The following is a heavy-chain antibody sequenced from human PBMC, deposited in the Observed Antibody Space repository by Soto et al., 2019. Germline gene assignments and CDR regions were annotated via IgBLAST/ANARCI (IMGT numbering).Heavy chain of an antibody. CDR1: GGSVTNSSYY. Sequence: PSETLSLTCTVSGGSVTNSSYYWGWIRQSPGKGLEWIGSVYYRGRSYSKSSVKSRVTMSVDTSKTRLSPSLISVTAIDSSDYFRVSQRTTVPSQAYFDYWGPGALVAVSS. V-gene: IGHV4-39*01. D-gene: IGHD4-17*01. CDR3: VSQRTTVPSQAYFDY. CDR2: VYYRGRS. J-gene: IGHJ4*01.